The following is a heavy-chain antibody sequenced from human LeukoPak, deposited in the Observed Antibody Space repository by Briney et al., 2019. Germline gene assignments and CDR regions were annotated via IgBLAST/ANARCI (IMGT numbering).Heavy chain of an antibody. J-gene: IGHJ6*02. CDR3: ARGRYYRFYYYGMDV. D-gene: IGHD1-26*01. CDR1: GGSFSGYY. Sequence: PSETLSLTCAVYGGSFSGYYWSWIRQPPGKGLEWIGEINHSGSTNYNPSLKSRVTISVDTSKNQFSLKLSSVTAADTAVYYCARGRYYRFYYYGMDVWGQGTTVTVSS. V-gene: IGHV4-34*01. CDR2: INHSGST.